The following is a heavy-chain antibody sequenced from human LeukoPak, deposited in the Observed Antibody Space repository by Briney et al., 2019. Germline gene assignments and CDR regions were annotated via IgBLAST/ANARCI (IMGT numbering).Heavy chain of an antibody. D-gene: IGHD3-3*01. CDR1: GFTFSNYA. Sequence: GGSLRLSCAASGFTFSNYAMTWVRQASGKGLEWVSAINGNGDSTYYADSVKGRFTISRDNSKNTLYLQMNSLRAEDTAIYYCARDERLLSFLKWGQGTLVTVSS. J-gene: IGHJ4*02. V-gene: IGHV3-23*01. CDR3: ARDERLLSFLK. CDR2: INGNGDST.